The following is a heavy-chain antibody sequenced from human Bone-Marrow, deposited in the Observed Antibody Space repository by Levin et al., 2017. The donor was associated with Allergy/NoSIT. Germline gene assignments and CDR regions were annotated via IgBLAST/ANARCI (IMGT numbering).Heavy chain of an antibody. V-gene: IGHV4-39*01. Sequence: PSETLSLTCTVSGGSISSSSYYWGWIRQPPGKGLEWIGSIYYSGSTYYNPSLKSRVTISVDTSKNQFSLKLSSVTAADTAVYYCARLGAWTTLDYWGQGTLVTVSS. D-gene: IGHD3-16*01. CDR3: ARLGAWTTLDY. CDR1: GGSISSSSYY. J-gene: IGHJ4*02. CDR2: IYYSGST.